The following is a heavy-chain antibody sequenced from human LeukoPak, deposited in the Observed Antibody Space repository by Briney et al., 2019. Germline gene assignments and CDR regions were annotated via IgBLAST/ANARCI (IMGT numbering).Heavy chain of an antibody. D-gene: IGHD5-12*01. J-gene: IGHJ4*02. V-gene: IGHV4-4*07. CDR2: IYTSGST. Sequence: SETLSLTCTVSGGSISSYYWSWIRQPAGKGLEWIGRIYTSGSTNYNPSLKSRVTMSVDTSKNQFSLKLSSVTAADTAVDYCVGGYDYVADYWGQGTLVTVSS. CDR1: GGSISSYY. CDR3: VGGYDYVADY.